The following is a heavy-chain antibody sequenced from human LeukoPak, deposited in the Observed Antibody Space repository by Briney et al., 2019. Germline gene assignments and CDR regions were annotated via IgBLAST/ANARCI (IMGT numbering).Heavy chain of an antibody. J-gene: IGHJ4*02. CDR3: ARLGARQVLDY. Sequence: GGSLRLSCVASGFPFSSYWMSWVRQAPGKGLEWVANIKQDGGEKYYVDSVKGRFTISRDNAKNSLYLQMNSLRAEDTAVYYCARLGARQVLDYWGQGTLVTVSS. CDR2: IKQDGGEK. V-gene: IGHV3-7*01. CDR1: GFPFSSYW. D-gene: IGHD4-17*01.